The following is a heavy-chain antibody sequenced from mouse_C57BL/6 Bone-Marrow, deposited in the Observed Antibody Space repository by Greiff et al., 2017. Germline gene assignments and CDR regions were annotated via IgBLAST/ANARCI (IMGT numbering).Heavy chain of an antibody. D-gene: IGHD2-4*01. CDR2: IWWDDDK. CDR3: ARTAYYSYEYDEKAMDY. J-gene: IGHJ4*01. CDR1: GFSLSTFGMG. Sequence: QVTLKESGPGILQPSQTLSLTCSFSGFSLSTFGMGVGWIRQPSGKGLEWLAHIWWDDDKYYNPALESRHTISTDTSENQLFLKIANVDTADTATYYCARTAYYSYEYDEKAMDYWDQGNSVTVSS. V-gene: IGHV8-8*01.